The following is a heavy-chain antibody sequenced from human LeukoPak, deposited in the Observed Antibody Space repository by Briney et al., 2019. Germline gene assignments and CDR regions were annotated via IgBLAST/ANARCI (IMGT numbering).Heavy chain of an antibody. CDR1: GFTFRTYA. CDR3: AKDPADYRGWFDY. V-gene: IGHV3-23*01. CDR2: ITGSGGST. Sequence: PGGSLRLSCAASGFTFRTYAMSWVRQAPGKGLEWVSTITGSGGSTYYTDSVKGRFTISRDNPKNTLFLQMNSLRAEDTAVYYCAKDPADYRGWFDYWGQGTLVTVSS. D-gene: IGHD4-11*01. J-gene: IGHJ4*02.